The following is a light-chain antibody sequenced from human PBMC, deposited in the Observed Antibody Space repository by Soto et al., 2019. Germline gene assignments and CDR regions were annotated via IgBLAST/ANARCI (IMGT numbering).Light chain of an antibody. CDR1: QSVLYSSNNKNY. CDR2: WAS. CDR3: QQYDSTPPT. V-gene: IGKV4-1*01. J-gene: IGKJ2*01. Sequence: DIVMTQSPDSLAVSLGERATINCKSSQSVLYSSNNKNYLAWYQQRPGQPPKLLIYWASTRESGVPDRFSGSWSGTDFTLTITILQAEDVAVYYCQQYDSTPPTFGQGTKLEIK.